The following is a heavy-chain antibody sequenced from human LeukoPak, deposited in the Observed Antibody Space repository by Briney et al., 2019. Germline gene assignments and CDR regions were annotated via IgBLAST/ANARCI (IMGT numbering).Heavy chain of an antibody. J-gene: IGHJ4*02. D-gene: IGHD3-3*01. CDR2: IYYSGST. CDR3: ASGGPRGRKEWSKRGTLDY. CDR1: GGSISSSSYY. Sequence: PSETLSLTXTVSGGSISSSSYYWGWIRQPPGEVLEWIGSIYYSGSTYYNPSLKSRVTISVDTSKNQFSLKLSTVTAADTAVYYCASGGPRGRKEWSKRGTLDYWGQGTLVTVSS. V-gene: IGHV4-39*01.